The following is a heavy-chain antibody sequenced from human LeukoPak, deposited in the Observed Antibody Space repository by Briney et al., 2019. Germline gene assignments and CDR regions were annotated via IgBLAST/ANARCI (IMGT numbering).Heavy chain of an antibody. CDR1: GGSISSGGYS. CDR2: IYHSGST. V-gene: IGHV4-30-2*01. Sequence: SQTLSLTCAVSGGSISSGGYSWSWIRQPPGKGLEWIGYIYHSGSTYYNPSLKSRVTISVDRSKNQFSLKLSSVTAADTAVYCCARGGLLHWFDPWGQGTLVTVSS. J-gene: IGHJ5*02. D-gene: IGHD1-26*01. CDR3: ARGGLLHWFDP.